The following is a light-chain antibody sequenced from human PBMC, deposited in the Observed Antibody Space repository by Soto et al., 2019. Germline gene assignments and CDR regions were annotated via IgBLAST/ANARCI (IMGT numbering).Light chain of an antibody. V-gene: IGLV2-14*01. Sequence: QSALTQPAFVSGSPGQSITISCTGTSSDVGGYNYVSWYQQHPGKAPKLMIYDVSNRPSGVSNRFSGSKSGNTASLTISGLQAEDEADYYCSSYTSSSTLVVFGGGTQLTVL. CDR2: DVS. CDR3: SSYTSSSTLVV. CDR1: SSDVGGYNY. J-gene: IGLJ2*01.